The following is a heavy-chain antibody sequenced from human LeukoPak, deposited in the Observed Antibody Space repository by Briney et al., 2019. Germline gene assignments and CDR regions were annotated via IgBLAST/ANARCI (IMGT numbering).Heavy chain of an antibody. V-gene: IGHV4-4*07. CDR2: IYTSGST. D-gene: IGHD6-13*01. J-gene: IGHJ6*02. CDR1: GGSISSYY. Sequence: PSETLSLTCTVSGGSISSYYWTWIRQPAGKGLEWIGRIYTSGSTNYNPSLKGRVTMSVDTSNNQFSLNLSSVTAADTAVYYCARQMIAAGKNYYGMDVWGQGTTVTVSS. CDR3: ARQMIAAGKNYYGMDV.